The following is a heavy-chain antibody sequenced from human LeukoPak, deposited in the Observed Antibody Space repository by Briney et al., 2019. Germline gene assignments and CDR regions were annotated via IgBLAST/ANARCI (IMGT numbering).Heavy chain of an antibody. D-gene: IGHD3-10*01. CDR2: IYYSGST. Sequence: PSETLSLTCTVSGGSVSSGSYYWSWIRQPPGKGLEWIGYIYYSGSTNYNPSLKSRVTISVDTSKNQFSLKLSSVTAADTAVYYCARGPRVSGSKGHFDYWGQGTPVTVSS. J-gene: IGHJ4*02. CDR3: ARGPRVSGSKGHFDY. CDR1: GGSVSSGSYY. V-gene: IGHV4-61*01.